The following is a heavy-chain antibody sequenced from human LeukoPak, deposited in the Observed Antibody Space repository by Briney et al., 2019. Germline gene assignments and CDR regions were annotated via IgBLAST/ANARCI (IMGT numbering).Heavy chain of an antibody. Sequence: KPSETLSLTCTVSGGSISSSSYYWGWIRQTPGKGLEWLGSIYYSGTTYYNPSLMSRVTISVEKSKNQFSLKLSSVTAADTAVYFCGRHRPDSSSWGFDHWGQGTLVTVSS. CDR2: IYYSGTT. CDR1: GGSISSSSYY. D-gene: IGHD6-13*01. J-gene: IGHJ5*02. CDR3: GRHRPDSSSWGFDH. V-gene: IGHV4-39*01.